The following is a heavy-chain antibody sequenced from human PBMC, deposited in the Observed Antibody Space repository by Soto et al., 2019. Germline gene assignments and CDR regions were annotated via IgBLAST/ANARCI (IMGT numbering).Heavy chain of an antibody. J-gene: IGHJ4*02. CDR1: GGSISSGGYS. CDR3: AAGGGLPRYY. CDR2: IYHSGST. D-gene: IGHD5-12*01. V-gene: IGHV4-30-2*01. Sequence: QLQLQESGSGLVKPSQTLSLTCAVSGGSISSGGYSWSWIRQPPGKGLEWIGYIYHSGSTYYNPSLKSRVTRAVDRSKNQFPLKLSSVNAADTAVYYCAAGGGLPRYYWGQGTLVTVSS.